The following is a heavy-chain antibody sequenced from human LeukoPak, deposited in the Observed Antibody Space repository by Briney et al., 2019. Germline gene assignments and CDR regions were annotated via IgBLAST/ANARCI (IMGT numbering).Heavy chain of an antibody. V-gene: IGHV3-21*01. J-gene: IGHJ4*02. CDR2: ISSSSGYI. CDR1: GIRFSGYS. Sequence: GGSLRLSCAASGIRFSGYSMNWVRQAPGKGLEWVSSISSSSGYIHYADSVKGRFTISRDNGKNSLYLQMSSLRAEDTAVYYCARDLRVGYNSPFDYWGQGTLVTVSS. D-gene: IGHD5-24*01. CDR3: ARDLRVGYNSPFDY.